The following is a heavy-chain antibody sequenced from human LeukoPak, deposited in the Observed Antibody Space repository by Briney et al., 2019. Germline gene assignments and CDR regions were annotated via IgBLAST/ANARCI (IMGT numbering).Heavy chain of an antibody. Sequence: GGSLRLSCVASGYTFSSYGMHWVRQAPGKGLQWVAVIWYDESKKYYTDSVKGRFTISRDVSKNTLYLQMNSLRAEDSAMYYCARDGGIGLDYWGQETLVTVSS. CDR2: IWYDESKK. CDR3: ARDGGIGLDY. V-gene: IGHV3-33*01. J-gene: IGHJ4*02. D-gene: IGHD2-21*01. CDR1: GYTFSSYG.